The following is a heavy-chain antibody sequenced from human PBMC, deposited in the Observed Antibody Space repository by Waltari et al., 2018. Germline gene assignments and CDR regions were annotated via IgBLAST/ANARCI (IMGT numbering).Heavy chain of an antibody. CDR3: ARVWGVTTSDF. D-gene: IGHD4-17*01. CDR1: GFSLSDYG. J-gene: IGHJ4*02. V-gene: IGHV3-48*03. Sequence: EVQLVESGGGLVQPGGSLRLSCAGSGFSLSDYGMNWVRQAPGKGLEWVSFISSSGPTIHYADSVKGRFTVSRDNTENSLSLQMNGLRAEDTAIYYCARVWGVTTSDFWGQGTLVTVSS. CDR2: ISSSGPTI.